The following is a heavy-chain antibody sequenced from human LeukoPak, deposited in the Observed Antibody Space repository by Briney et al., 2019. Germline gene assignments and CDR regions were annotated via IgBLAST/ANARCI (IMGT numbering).Heavy chain of an antibody. Sequence: PSETLSLTCTVSGGSISSGSYYWSWIRQPAGKGLEWIGLIYTSGSTNYNPSLKSRVTISVDTSKDQFSLKLSSVTAADTAVYYCARGMRNTAMVIYYYYYMDVWGKGTTVTVSS. D-gene: IGHD5-18*01. V-gene: IGHV4-61*02. CDR3: ARGMRNTAMVIYYYYYMDV. CDR2: IYTSGST. CDR1: GGSISSGSYY. J-gene: IGHJ6*03.